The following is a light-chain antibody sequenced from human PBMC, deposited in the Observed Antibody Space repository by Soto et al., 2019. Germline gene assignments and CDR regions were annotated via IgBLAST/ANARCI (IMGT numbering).Light chain of an antibody. CDR2: DVS. Sequence: QSALTQPPSASGSPGQSVTISCTGTSSDVGGYNYVSWYQQHPGKAPKRMIYDVSKRPSGVPDRFSGSKSGNTASLTVSGLQAEDEADYYCNSYAGSNNLVFGGGTQRTVL. J-gene: IGLJ2*01. CDR1: SSDVGGYNY. CDR3: NSYAGSNNLV. V-gene: IGLV2-8*01.